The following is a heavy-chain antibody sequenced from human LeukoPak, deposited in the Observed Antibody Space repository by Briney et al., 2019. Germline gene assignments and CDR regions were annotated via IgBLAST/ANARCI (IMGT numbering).Heavy chain of an antibody. Sequence: PSDTLSLTCTVSGGSISSYYWSWIRQPPGKGLEWIGYIYYSGSTNYNPSLKSRLTISVDTSKNQFSLKLSSVTAADTAVYYCARLYDFWSGYYFDYWGQGTLVTVSS. V-gene: IGHV4-59*07. CDR2: IYYSGST. J-gene: IGHJ4*02. D-gene: IGHD3-3*01. CDR1: GGSISSYY. CDR3: ARLYDFWSGYYFDY.